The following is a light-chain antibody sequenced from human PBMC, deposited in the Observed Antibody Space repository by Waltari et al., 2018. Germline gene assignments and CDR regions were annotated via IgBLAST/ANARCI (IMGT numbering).Light chain of an antibody. CDR2: GAS. CDR3: QQYNNWPPWT. V-gene: IGKV3-15*01. Sequence: ETVMKQSPATLSVSPGERATLSCRASQNVKSKFAWSQHKPGPAPRLLIHGASTRATDVPDRFSGSGSGTDFTLTIDGLQSEDFAIYYCQQYNNWPPWTFGRGTKVEIK. J-gene: IGKJ1*01. CDR1: QNVKSK.